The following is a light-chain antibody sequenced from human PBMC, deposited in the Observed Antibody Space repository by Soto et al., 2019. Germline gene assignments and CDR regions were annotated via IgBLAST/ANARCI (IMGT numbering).Light chain of an antibody. J-gene: IGKJ4*01. CDR1: QSVSSY. CDR2: DAS. Sequence: EIVLTQPPATLSLSPGERATLSCRASQSVSSYLAWYQQKPGQAPRLLIYDASNRATGIPARFSGSGSGTDFALAISSLEPEDFAIYYCRQRSHWPPVTFGGGTKVEIK. CDR3: RQRSHWPPVT. V-gene: IGKV3-11*01.